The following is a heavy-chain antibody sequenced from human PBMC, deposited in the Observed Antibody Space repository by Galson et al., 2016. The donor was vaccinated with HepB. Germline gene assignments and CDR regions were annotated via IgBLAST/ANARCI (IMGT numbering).Heavy chain of an antibody. D-gene: IGHD2-8*01. CDR2: IIGNEGST. CDR3: ANKGHSTAGYYYFDS. CDR1: GFTFSSYS. Sequence: SLRLSCAASGFTFSSYSMNWVRQAPGKGLEWVSIIGNEGSTSYADSVKGRFTISRDNSKNTLYLQMTSLRAEDTAVYYCANKGHSTAGYYYFDSWGRGILVTVSS. V-gene: IGHV3-23*01. J-gene: IGHJ4*02.